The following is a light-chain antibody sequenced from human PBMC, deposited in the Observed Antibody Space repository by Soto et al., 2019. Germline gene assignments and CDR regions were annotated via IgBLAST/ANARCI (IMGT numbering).Light chain of an antibody. Sequence: QSALTQPPSASGSPGQSVTISCTGTSSDVGGYNYVSWYQQHPGKAPKLMISDVNKRPSGVPDRFSGSKSGNTASLTVSGLQAEDEADYYCCSYAGTFYVFGTGTKVTVL. CDR2: DVN. V-gene: IGLV2-8*01. J-gene: IGLJ1*01. CDR1: SSDVGGYNY. CDR3: CSYAGTFYV.